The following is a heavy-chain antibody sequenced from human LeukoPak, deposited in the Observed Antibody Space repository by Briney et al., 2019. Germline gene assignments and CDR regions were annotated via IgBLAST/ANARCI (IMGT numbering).Heavy chain of an antibody. CDR1: RFTFSDNL. CDR2: IKQDGSEK. D-gene: IGHD2-2*01. Sequence: GGSLRLSCAASRFTFSDNLMTWVRQAPGKGLEWVATIKQDGSEKYYVDSVRGRFTISRVNAENSLFLQMNSLRTEDTAVYYCTKGGYATSWYWIYWGQGTLVTVSS. J-gene: IGHJ4*02. V-gene: IGHV3-7*03. CDR3: TKGGYATSWYWIY.